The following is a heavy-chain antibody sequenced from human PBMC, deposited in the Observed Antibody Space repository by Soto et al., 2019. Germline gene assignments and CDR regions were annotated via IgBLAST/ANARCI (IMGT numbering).Heavy chain of an antibody. Sequence: GGSLRLSCAASGFTVSSNYISWVRQAPGRGLEWVSCISGGGGTTYYAVSVKGRFTISRDKSKNTLSLQMNSLRVEDTAVYYCAKGSYAVTGLLDFWGQGTLVPVSS. CDR2: ISGGGGTT. D-gene: IGHD6-19*01. CDR1: GFTVSSNY. V-gene: IGHV3-23*01. CDR3: AKGSYAVTGLLDF. J-gene: IGHJ4*02.